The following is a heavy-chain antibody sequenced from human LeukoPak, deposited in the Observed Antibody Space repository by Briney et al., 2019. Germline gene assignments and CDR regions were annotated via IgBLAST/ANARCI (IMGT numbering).Heavy chain of an antibody. CDR1: GGSISNYY. Sequence: SETLSLTCTVSGGSISNYYWSWIRHPAGKGLEWIGRVSTSGSTNYNPSLKSRVTMSTDTSKNQFSLNLSSVTAADTAVYYCASLFFDTSGYVDQWGQGTMVTVPS. CDR3: ASLFFDTSGYVDQ. J-gene: IGHJ4*02. CDR2: VSTSGST. D-gene: IGHD3-22*01. V-gene: IGHV4-4*07.